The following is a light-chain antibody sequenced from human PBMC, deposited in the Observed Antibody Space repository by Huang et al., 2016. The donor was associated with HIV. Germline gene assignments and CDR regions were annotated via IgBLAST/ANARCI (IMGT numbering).Light chain of an antibody. Sequence: EMVLTQAPDTLSVSPGGRATLSCRASQGVSNNLAWYQQKPGQAPRLLIYAASSRVTGVSARFSGSGSETDFPLTIRSLQSEDVAVYFCQQYNDWPRTFGQGTNLESK. V-gene: IGKV3-15*01. CDR3: QQYNDWPRT. CDR2: AAS. J-gene: IGKJ2*01. CDR1: QGVSNN.